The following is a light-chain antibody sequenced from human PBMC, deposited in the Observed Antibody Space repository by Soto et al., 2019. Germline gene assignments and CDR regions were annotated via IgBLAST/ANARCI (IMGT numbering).Light chain of an antibody. CDR3: QQYNSFPWT. V-gene: IGKV1-5*03. CDR1: QSITNR. Sequence: DIQMTQSPSALSASVGDRVTITCRASQSITNRLAWYQQKLGKAPNLLIYKASNLESGVPSRFSGSGSGTEFTLTISSLQPDDFATYYCQQYNSFPWTFGQGTKVEIK. CDR2: KAS. J-gene: IGKJ1*01.